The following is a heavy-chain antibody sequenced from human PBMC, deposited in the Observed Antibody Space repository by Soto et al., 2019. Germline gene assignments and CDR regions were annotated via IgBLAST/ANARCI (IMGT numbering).Heavy chain of an antibody. Sequence: SGGSLRLSCAASGFTFSSYAMHWVRKAPGKGQEWVADISYDGSNKYYADSVKGRFTISRDNSKNTLYLQMNSLRAEDTAVYYCEKDKDIAAPPGYDFDYWGQGTLVTVSS. CDR2: ISYDGSNK. V-gene: IGHV3-30-3*01. CDR1: GFTFSSYA. J-gene: IGHJ4*02. D-gene: IGHD6-6*01. CDR3: EKDKDIAAPPGYDFDY.